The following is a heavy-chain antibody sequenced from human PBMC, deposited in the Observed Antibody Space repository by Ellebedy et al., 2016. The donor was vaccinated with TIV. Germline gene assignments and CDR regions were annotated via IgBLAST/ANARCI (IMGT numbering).Heavy chain of an antibody. CDR1: GYTFTTFY. CDR2: INPRDGSS. CDR3: ARGRRITILGVISGHFDN. D-gene: IGHD3-3*01. J-gene: IGHJ4*02. V-gene: IGHV1-46*01. Sequence: AASVKVSCKTSGYTFTTFYIHWVRQAPGQGLEWMGVINPRDGSSTFAHKFQGRATLTRDTSTSIVYMEFKSLRSEDTALYYCARGRRITILGVISGHFDNWGQGTLVTVSS.